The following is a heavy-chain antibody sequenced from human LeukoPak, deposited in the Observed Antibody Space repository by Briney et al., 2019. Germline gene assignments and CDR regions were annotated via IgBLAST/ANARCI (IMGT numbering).Heavy chain of an antibody. Sequence: SETLSLTCTVSGGSISSYHWSWVRQPAGKGLEWIGRIYNSGSTNYNPSLKSRVTMSVDTFKGQFSLKLSSVTAADTAVYYCVRDEAVPGTFGQNWGQGTLVTVSS. CDR1: GGSISSYH. CDR2: IYNSGST. CDR3: VRDEAVPGTFGQN. J-gene: IGHJ4*02. D-gene: IGHD3-16*01. V-gene: IGHV4-4*07.